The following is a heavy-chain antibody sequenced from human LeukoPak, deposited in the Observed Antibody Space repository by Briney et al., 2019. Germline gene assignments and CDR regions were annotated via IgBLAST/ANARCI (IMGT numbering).Heavy chain of an antibody. V-gene: IGHV3-30*01. CDR3: VRDRGYYFDY. D-gene: IGHD3-10*01. J-gene: IGHJ4*02. Sequence: DSVKGRFTISRDNSRNTLYLQMNSLRAEDTAVYYCVRDRGYYFDYWGQGTLVTVSS.